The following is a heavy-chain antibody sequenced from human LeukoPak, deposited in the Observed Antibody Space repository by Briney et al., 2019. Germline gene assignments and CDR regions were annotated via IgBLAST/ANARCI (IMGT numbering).Heavy chain of an antibody. D-gene: IGHD6-13*01. CDR2: IKSKTDGGTT. V-gene: IGHV3-15*01. J-gene: IGHJ4*02. Sequence: PGGSLRLSCAASGFTFSNAWMSWVRQAPGKGLEWVGRIKSKTDGGTTDYAAPVKGRFTISRDDSKNTLYLQMNSLKTEDTAVYYCTTSKGSSSWYAFWGQGTLVTVSS. CDR3: TTSKGSSSWYAF. CDR1: GFTFSNAW.